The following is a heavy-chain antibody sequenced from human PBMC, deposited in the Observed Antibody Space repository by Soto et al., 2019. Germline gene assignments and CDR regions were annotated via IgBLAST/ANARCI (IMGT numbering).Heavy chain of an antibody. D-gene: IGHD2-21*02. J-gene: IGHJ1*01. V-gene: IGHV4-30-4*01. CDR2: IYYSGST. CDR3: ARDPQGGGDGAFQH. Sequence: QVQLQQSGPGLVKASETLSLTCTVSGGSITNYYWSWIRQPPGKGLEWIGYIYYSGSTYYNPSLKSRVTISVDTSKNQFSLKLSSVTAADTAVYYCARDPQGGGDGAFQHWGQGTLVTVSS. CDR1: GGSITNYY.